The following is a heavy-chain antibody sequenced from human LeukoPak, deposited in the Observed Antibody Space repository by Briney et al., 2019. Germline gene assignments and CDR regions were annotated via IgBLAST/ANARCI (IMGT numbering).Heavy chain of an antibody. Sequence: PSETLSLTCTVSGGSISSYYWSWIRQPPGKGLEWIGYIYYSGSTNYNPSLKSRVTISVDTSKNQFSLKLSSVTAADTAVYYCARVREGYCSSTSCYWFDPWGQGTLVTVSS. J-gene: IGHJ5*02. V-gene: IGHV4-59*01. CDR1: GGSISSYY. CDR3: ARVREGYCSSTSCYWFDP. D-gene: IGHD2-2*01. CDR2: IYYSGST.